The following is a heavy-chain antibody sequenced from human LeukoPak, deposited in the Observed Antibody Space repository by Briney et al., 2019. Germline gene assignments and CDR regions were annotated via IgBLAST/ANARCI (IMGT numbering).Heavy chain of an antibody. J-gene: IGHJ3*02. D-gene: IGHD1-26*01. V-gene: IGHV1-8*03. CDR3: ARSAGATANDAFDI. CDR2: MNPNSGNT. Sequence: ASVKVSCKASGYTFTSYDINWVRQATGQGLEWMGWMNPNSGNTGYAQKFQGRVTITRNTSISTAYMELSSLRSEDTAVYYCARSAGATANDAFDIWGQGTMVTVSS. CDR1: GYTFTSYD.